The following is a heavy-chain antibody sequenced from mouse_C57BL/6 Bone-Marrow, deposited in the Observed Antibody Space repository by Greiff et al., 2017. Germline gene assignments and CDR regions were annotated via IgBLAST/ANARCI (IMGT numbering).Heavy chain of an antibody. V-gene: IGHV1-64*01. CDR2: IHPNSGST. CDR3: ARSYGSFLNFDY. Sequence: QVQLQQPGAELVKPGASVKLSCKASGYTFTSYWMHWVKQRPGQGLEWIGMIHPNSGSTNYNEKFKSKATLTVDKSSSTAYMQRSSLTSEDSAVYYCARSYGSFLNFDYWGQGTTLTVSS. D-gene: IGHD1-1*01. J-gene: IGHJ2*01. CDR1: GYTFTSYW.